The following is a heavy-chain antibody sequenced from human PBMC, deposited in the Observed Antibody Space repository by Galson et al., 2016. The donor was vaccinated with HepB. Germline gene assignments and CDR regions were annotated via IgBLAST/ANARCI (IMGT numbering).Heavy chain of an antibody. D-gene: IGHD3-22*01. CDR2: LSASDGST. CDR1: GFTFSSSA. CDR3: GKGKLDYYDNYFDP. J-gene: IGHJ5*02. V-gene: IGHV3-23*01. Sequence: SLRLSCAASGFTFSSSAMSWVRQAPGKGLEWVSGLSASDGSTYADSVKGRFTISRDNSKNTLYLQMNSLRAEDTAVYYCGKGKLDYYDNYFDPWGQGTLVTVSS.